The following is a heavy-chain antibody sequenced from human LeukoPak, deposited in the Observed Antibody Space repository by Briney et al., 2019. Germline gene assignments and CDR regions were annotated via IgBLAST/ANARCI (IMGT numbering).Heavy chain of an antibody. CDR2: INHSGST. D-gene: IGHD3-3*01. V-gene: IGHV4-34*01. Sequence: SETLSLTCAVYGGSFSGYYWSWIRQPPGKGLEWIGEINHSGSTNYNPSLKSRVTISVDTSKNQFSLKLSSVTAADTAVYYCARANYVLRFLERPYPRKPTLYYYGMDVWGQGTTVTVSS. CDR3: ARANYVLRFLERPYPRKPTLYYYGMDV. CDR1: GGSFSGYY. J-gene: IGHJ6*02.